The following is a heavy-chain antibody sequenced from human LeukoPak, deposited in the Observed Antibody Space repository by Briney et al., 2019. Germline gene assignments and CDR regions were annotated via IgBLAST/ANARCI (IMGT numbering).Heavy chain of an antibody. V-gene: IGHV3-30*02. CDR2: IRYDGSNK. J-gene: IGHJ6*03. CDR1: GFTFSSYG. D-gene: IGHD3-3*01. Sequence: GGSLRLSCAASGFTFSSYGMHWVRQAPGKGLEWVAFIRYDGSNKYHADSVKGRFTISRDNSKNTLYLQMNSLRAEDTAVYYCARGGTYYDFWSGYYHYYYYMDVWGKGTTVTVSS. CDR3: ARGGTYYDFWSGYYHYYYYMDV.